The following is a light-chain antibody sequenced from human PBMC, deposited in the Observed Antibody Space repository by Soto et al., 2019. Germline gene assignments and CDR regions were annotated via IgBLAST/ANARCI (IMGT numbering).Light chain of an antibody. J-gene: IGLJ1*01. CDR1: SSDVGSYNL. V-gene: IGLV2-23*01. CDR3: SSYAGSRTYV. CDR2: EGS. Sequence: QPVLTQPASVSGSPGQSITISCTGTSSDVGSYNLVSWYQQHPGKAPKLMIYEGSKRPSGVSNRFSGSRSGNTASLTISGLLAEDEADYYCSSYAGSRTYVFGTGTKLTVL.